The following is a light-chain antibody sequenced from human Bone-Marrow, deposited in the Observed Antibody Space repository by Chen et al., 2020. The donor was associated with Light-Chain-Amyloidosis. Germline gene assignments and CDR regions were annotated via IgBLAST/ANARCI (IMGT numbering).Light chain of an antibody. V-gene: IGLV2-14*01. CDR1: SSDVGGDNH. J-gene: IGLJ1*01. CDR2: EVT. CDR3: SSYTITNTLV. Sequence: QSALTQPAPGSGSHGPSITLPCTGTSSDVGGDNHVSWYQQQPDQAPKLMIYEVTNRPSWVPDRFAGSKSDNTASLTISGLQTEDEADYFCSSYTITNTLVFGSGTRVTVL.